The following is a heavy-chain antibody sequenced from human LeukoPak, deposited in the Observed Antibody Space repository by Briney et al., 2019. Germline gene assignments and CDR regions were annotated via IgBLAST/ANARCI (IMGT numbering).Heavy chain of an antibody. CDR1: GFTFSSYN. CDR3: ARDGVHCGGDCLNSNWFDP. D-gene: IGHD2-21*02. V-gene: IGHV3-21*01. CDR2: ISSSSSYI. Sequence: GGSLRLFCAASGFTFSSYNMIWVRQAPGKGLEWVSSISSSSSYIYYAASVKGRFPISRENAKNSMFLQLKSWRAEDTAVYYCARDGVHCGGDCLNSNWFDPWGQGTLVTVSS. J-gene: IGHJ5*02.